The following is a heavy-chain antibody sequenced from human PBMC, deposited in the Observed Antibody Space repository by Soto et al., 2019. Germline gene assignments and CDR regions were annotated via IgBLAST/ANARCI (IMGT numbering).Heavy chain of an antibody. CDR3: TRDQGGSYDSWFDP. D-gene: IGHD1-26*01. CDR2: ISSGSDFI. Sequence: EVQVVESGGGLVKPGGSLRLSCNFSFSMYSMDWVRQAPGKGLEWVASISSGSDFIKYADSVKGRFTISRDNTKNSVSLQMSRLRVEDTAMYSCTRDQGGSYDSWFDPWGRGTLVTVSS. J-gene: IGHJ5*02. CDR1: FSMYS. V-gene: IGHV3-21*02.